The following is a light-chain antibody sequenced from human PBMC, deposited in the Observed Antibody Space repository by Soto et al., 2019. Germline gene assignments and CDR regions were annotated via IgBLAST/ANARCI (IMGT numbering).Light chain of an antibody. CDR1: QSISSW. Sequence: DIQMTQSPSTLSASVGDRVTITCRASQSISSWLAWYQQKPGKAPKLLIYDASSLESGVPSRFSGSGSGTEFTLTISHLQPDDFATYYCQQNNSYYTFGQGTKLEIK. CDR2: DAS. CDR3: QQNNSYYT. V-gene: IGKV1-5*01. J-gene: IGKJ2*01.